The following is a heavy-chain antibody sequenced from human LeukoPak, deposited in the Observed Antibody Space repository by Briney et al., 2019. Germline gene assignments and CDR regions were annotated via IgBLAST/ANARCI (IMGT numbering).Heavy chain of an antibody. J-gene: IGHJ6*03. CDR3: ARGVSDFWGRYYYYYMDV. D-gene: IGHD3-3*01. CDR2: MNPNSGNT. V-gene: IGHV1-8*02. Sequence: RASVKVSCKASGYTFTSYGINWVRQATGQGLEWMGCMNPNSGNTGYAQKFQGRVTMTRNTSISTAYMEPSSLRSEDTAVYYCARGVSDFWGRYYYYYMDVWGKGTTVTDSS. CDR1: GYTFTSYG.